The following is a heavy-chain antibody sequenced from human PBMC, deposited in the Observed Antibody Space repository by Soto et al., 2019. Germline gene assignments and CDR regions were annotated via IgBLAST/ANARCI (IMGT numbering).Heavy chain of an antibody. V-gene: IGHV3-30*18. CDR2: ISYDGSNQ. CDR1: GFTFNIYG. CDR3: AKDQASGQGSFDS. J-gene: IGHJ4*02. Sequence: GGSLRLSCAASGFTFNIYGMHWVRQAPDKGLEWVALISYDGSNQYYADSVKGRFTISRDNSKNTLFLQMNSLRADDTAVYYCAKDQASGQGSFDSWGQGTLVT.